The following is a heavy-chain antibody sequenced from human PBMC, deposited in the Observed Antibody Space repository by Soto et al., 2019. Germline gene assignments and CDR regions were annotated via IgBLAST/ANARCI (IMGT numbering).Heavy chain of an antibody. CDR3: ANPIPKTGTTFGF. V-gene: IGHV3-23*01. D-gene: IGHD1-1*01. CDR1: GFTFSNFA. CDR2: ISGSGDDT. Sequence: GRPLRLSCVASGFTFSNFAMAWVRQAPGEGLEWVSAISGSGDDTFYADSMKGRFTISRDNSKDTLYLQINSLRAEDTAVYYCANPIPKTGTTFGFWGQGTLVTVSS. J-gene: IGHJ4*02.